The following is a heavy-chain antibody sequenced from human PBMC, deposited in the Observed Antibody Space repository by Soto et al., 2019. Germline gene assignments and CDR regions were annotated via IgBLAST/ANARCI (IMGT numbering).Heavy chain of an antibody. D-gene: IGHD6-19*01. V-gene: IGHV3-23*01. J-gene: IGHJ4*02. CDR1: GFTFSSYA. Sequence: GSLRLSCAASGFTFSSYAMSWVRQAPGKGLEWVSAISGSGCSTYYADSVKGRCTISRDNSKNTLYLQMNSLRAEGTPVYYCPIPPEEEQWLVQSYWGKGTLVTSPQ. CDR3: PIPPEEEQWLVQSY. CDR2: ISGSGCST.